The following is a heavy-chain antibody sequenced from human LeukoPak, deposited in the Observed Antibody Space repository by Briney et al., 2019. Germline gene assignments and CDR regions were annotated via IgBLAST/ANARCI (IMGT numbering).Heavy chain of an antibody. CDR3: ATDYYGSFNF. CDR1: GVTFSDAW. Sequence: NPGGSLRLSCAGSGVTFSDAWMTWVRQAPGKGLEWVGRIRSNPAGGTTEYAAPVKGRFTISRDDSKNTLYLQMNSLITEDTAVYFCATDYYGSFNFWGQGTLVTASS. D-gene: IGHD3-10*01. J-gene: IGHJ4*02. V-gene: IGHV3-15*01. CDR2: IRSNPAGGTT.